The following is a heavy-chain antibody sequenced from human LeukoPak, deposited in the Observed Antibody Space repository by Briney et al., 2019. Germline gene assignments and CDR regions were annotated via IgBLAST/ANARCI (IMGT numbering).Heavy chain of an antibody. D-gene: IGHD4-17*01. V-gene: IGHV1-2*02. CDR3: ARERNHGDYGNAFDV. CDR1: GYTFTAYH. CDR2: INPNNGGT. Sequence: ASVKVSCKASGYTFTAYHIHWVRQAPGQGLEWMGWINPNNGGTNYAQKFQGRVTMTRDTSITTAYMELTRLRSDDTTIYYCARERNHGDYGNAFDVWGQGTKVTVSS. J-gene: IGHJ3*01.